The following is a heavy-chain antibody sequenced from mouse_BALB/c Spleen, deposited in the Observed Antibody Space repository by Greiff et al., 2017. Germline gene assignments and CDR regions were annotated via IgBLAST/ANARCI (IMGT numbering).Heavy chain of an antibody. J-gene: IGHJ2*01. V-gene: IGHV5-9-3*01. CDR3: ARQENYFDY. CDR2: ISSGGSYT. CDR1: GFTFSSYA. Sequence: EVQVVESGGGLVKPGGSLKLSCAASGFTFSSYAMSWVRQTPEKRLEWVATISSGGSYTYYPDSVKGRFTISRDNAKNTLYLHMSSLRSEDTAMYYCARQENYFDYWGQGTTLTVSS.